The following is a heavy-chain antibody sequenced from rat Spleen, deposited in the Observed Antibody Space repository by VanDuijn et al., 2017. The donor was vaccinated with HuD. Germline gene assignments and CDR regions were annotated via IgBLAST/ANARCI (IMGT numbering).Heavy chain of an antibody. CDR2: IWGDGST. CDR3: ARDRGVTMMVPLMDA. D-gene: IGHD1-12*03. CDR1: GFSLTTNS. J-gene: IGHJ4*01. V-gene: IGHV2-1*01. Sequence: QVQLKESGPGLVQPSQTLSLTCTVSGFSLTTNSVHWVRQPPGKGLERMGGIWGDGSTAYNSLLKSRLSISRDTSKSQVFLKMNSLQTEDTATYYCARDRGVTMMVPLMDAWGQGTSVTVSS.